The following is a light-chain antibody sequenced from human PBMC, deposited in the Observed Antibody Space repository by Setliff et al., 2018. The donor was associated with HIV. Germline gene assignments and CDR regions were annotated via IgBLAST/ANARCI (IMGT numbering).Light chain of an antibody. CDR1: QSILYTSNNKNY. J-gene: IGKJ1*01. CDR2: WAF. CDR3: QQYYSTPPT. Sequence: DIVMTQSPDSLAVSLGERATINCKSSQSILYTSNNKNYLAWYQQKPGQPHKLLIYWAFNRESGVPERFSGSGSGTDFTLTISSLQAEDVAVYYCQQYYSTPPTFGQGTKVDIK. V-gene: IGKV4-1*01.